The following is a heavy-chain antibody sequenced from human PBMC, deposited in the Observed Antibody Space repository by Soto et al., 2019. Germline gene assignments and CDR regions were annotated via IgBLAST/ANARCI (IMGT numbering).Heavy chain of an antibody. Sequence: NPSETLSLTCAVYGGSFSGYYWSWIRQPPGKGLEWIGEINHSGSTNYNPSLKSRVTISVDTSKNQFSLKLSSVAAADTAVYYCARGLRYYGMDVWGQGTTVTVSS. V-gene: IGHV4-34*01. CDR3: ARGLRYYGMDV. J-gene: IGHJ6*02. CDR1: GGSFSGYY. CDR2: INHSGST.